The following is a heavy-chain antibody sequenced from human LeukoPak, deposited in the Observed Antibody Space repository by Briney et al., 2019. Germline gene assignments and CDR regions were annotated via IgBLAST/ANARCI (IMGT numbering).Heavy chain of an antibody. Sequence: SVKVSCKASGGTFSSYAISWVRQAPGQGLEWMGGIIPIFGTANYAQKFQGRVTITTDESTSTAYMELSSLRSEDTAVYFYARHSSRGHYYDFDFWGQGSLVTVSS. D-gene: IGHD3-22*01. J-gene: IGHJ4*02. CDR3: ARHSSRGHYYDFDF. V-gene: IGHV1-69*05. CDR2: IIPIFGTA. CDR1: GGTFSSYA.